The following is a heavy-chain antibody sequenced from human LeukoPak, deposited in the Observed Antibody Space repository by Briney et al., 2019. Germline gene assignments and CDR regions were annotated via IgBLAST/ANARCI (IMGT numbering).Heavy chain of an antibody. V-gene: IGHV4-34*01. CDR2: INDSGST. CDR3: ARRGSIFEDSEWRTAFDI. Sequence: GSLRLSCAASGFTFSSYSMNWVRQAPGKGLEWIGEINDSGSTNYNPSLKSRVTISVDTSKNQFSLKLSSVTAADTAFYYCARRGSIFEDSEWRTAFDIWGQGTMVIVSS. J-gene: IGHJ3*02. CDR1: GFTFSSYS. D-gene: IGHD3-9*01.